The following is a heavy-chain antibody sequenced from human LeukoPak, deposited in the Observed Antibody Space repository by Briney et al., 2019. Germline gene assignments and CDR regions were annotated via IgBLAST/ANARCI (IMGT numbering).Heavy chain of an antibody. CDR2: INSDGSST. Sequence: PGGSLRLSCAASGFTFSSYWMHWVRQAPGKGPVWASRINSDGSSTSYADSVKGRFTISRDNAKNTLYLQMNSLRAEDTAVYYCARGFCGGSCLDYWGQGTLVTVSS. CDR1: GFTFSSYW. J-gene: IGHJ4*02. V-gene: IGHV3-74*01. CDR3: ARGFCGGSCLDY. D-gene: IGHD2-15*01.